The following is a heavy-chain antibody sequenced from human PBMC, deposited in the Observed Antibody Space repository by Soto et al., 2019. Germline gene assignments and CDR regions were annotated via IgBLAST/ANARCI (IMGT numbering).Heavy chain of an antibody. J-gene: IGHJ6*02. CDR1: GFTFSSYW. V-gene: IGHV3-7*01. CDR3: ARDSTMVRGVIIYYYYCMDV. Sequence: GGSLRLSCAASGFTFSSYWMSWVRQAPGKGLEWVANIKQDGSERYYVDSVKGRFTISRDNAKNSLYLQMNSLRAEDTAVYYCARDSTMVRGVIIYYYYCMDVSGQGPRVTVSS. D-gene: IGHD3-10*01. CDR2: IKQDGSER.